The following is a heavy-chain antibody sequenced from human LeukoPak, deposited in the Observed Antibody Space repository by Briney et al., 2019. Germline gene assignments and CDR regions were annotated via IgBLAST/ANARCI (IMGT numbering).Heavy chain of an antibody. D-gene: IGHD5-12*01. J-gene: IGHJ4*02. Sequence: GGSLRLSCAASGFTFSSYWMHWVRQAPGRGLVWVSRINSDGYSISYADSVKGRFIISRDNAKNTLYLQMNSLRAEDTAVYYCARSNSGYAESCYWGQGTLVTVSS. CDR1: GFTFSSYW. V-gene: IGHV3-74*01. CDR2: INSDGYSI. CDR3: ARSNSGYAESCY.